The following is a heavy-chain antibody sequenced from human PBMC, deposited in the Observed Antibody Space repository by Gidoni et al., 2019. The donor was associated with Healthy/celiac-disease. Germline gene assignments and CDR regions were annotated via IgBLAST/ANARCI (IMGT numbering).Heavy chain of an antibody. J-gene: IGHJ4*02. Sequence: QLQLQESGPGLVKPSETLSLTCTVSGGSIHSSSYYWGWIRQPPGKGLEWIGSIYYSGSTYYNPSLKSRVTISVDTSKNQFSLKLSSVTAADTAVYYCAPRGDDILTGYYAYWGQGTLVTVSS. V-gene: IGHV4-39*01. CDR2: IYYSGST. CDR3: APRGDDILTGYYAY. D-gene: IGHD3-9*01. CDR1: GGSIHSSSYY.